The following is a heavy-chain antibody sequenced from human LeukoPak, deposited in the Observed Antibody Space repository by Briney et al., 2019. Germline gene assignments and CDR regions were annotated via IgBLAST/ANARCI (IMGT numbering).Heavy chain of an antibody. V-gene: IGHV3-21*01. J-gene: IGHJ4*02. CDR1: GFTFSSYS. CDR2: ISSSSSYI. Sequence: GGSLRLSCAASGFTFSSYSMNWVRQAPGKGLEWVSSISSSSSYIYYADSVKGRFTISRGNAKNSPYLQMSSLRAEDTAVYYCARAGLAQYYFDYWGQGTLVTVSS. D-gene: IGHD6-19*01. CDR3: ARAGLAQYYFDY.